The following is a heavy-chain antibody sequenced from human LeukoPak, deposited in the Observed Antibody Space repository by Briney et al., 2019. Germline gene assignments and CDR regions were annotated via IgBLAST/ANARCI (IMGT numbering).Heavy chain of an antibody. V-gene: IGHV3-48*03. CDR1: GFTFSIYE. J-gene: IGHJ4*02. D-gene: IGHD1-26*01. CDR3: ARGERGDY. Sequence: GGSLRLSCAASGFTFSIYEMNWVRQAPGKGLEWVSYISSIGTNIYYADSVKGRFTISRDNAKNSLYLQMNSLRAEDTAVYYCARGERGDYWGQGTLVTVSS. CDR2: ISSIGTNI.